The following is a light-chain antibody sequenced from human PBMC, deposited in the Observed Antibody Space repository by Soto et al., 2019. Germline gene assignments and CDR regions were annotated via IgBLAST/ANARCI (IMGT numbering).Light chain of an antibody. CDR1: QSVDIN. J-gene: IGKJ1*01. CDR2: DAS. Sequence: EIVLTQSPGTLSVSPGDRVTLSCRASQSVDINLAWYQQKPGQAPRLLIYDASNRATGIPDRFSGSGSGTDFTLTISRLEPEDFAVYYCQQYGSSPPVTFGQGTKVDIK. V-gene: IGKV3-20*01. CDR3: QQYGSSPPVT.